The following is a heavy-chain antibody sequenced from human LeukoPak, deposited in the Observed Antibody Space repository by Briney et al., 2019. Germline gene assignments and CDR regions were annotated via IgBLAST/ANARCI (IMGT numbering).Heavy chain of an antibody. CDR1: GYTFTGYY. J-gene: IGHJ5*02. CDR2: INPNTGGT. D-gene: IGHD6-19*01. V-gene: IGHV1-2*02. Sequence: ASVKVSCKTSGYTFTGYYMHWVRQAPGQGLEWMGWINPNTGGTNYAQKFQGRVAMTRDTSITTAYMELSRLRFDDTAVYYCARGDIAVAPWGQGTLVTVSS. CDR3: ARGDIAVAP.